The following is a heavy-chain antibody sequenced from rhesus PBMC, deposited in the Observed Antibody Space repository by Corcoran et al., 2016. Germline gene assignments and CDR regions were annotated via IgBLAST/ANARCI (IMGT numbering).Heavy chain of an antibody. Sequence: QVTLKESGPALVKPTQTLTLTCTFSGFSLTTSGMGVGWIRQPPGKALEWLALIYWDDDKRYSTSLKSRLTISKDTSQNQVVLTMTNMDPVDTATYYCARGVWGSSYFDYWGQGVLVTVSS. D-gene: IGHD3-34*01. CDR2: IYWDDDK. CDR3: ARGVWGSSYFDY. J-gene: IGHJ4*01. V-gene: IGHV2-174*01. CDR1: GFSLTTSGMG.